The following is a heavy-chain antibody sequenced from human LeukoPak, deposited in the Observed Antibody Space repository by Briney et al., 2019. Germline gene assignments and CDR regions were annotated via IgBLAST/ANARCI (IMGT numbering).Heavy chain of an antibody. CDR3: ARDILLYCSSTSCTQRNNAFDI. CDR1: GGTFSSYA. J-gene: IGHJ3*02. V-gene: IGHV1-69*13. Sequence: SVKVSCKASGGTFSSYAISWVRQAPGQGLEWMGGIIPIFGTANYAQKFQGRVTITADESTSTAYMELSSLRPEDTAVYYCARDILLYCSSTSCTQRNNAFDIWGQGTMVTVSS. CDR2: IIPIFGTA. D-gene: IGHD2-2*01.